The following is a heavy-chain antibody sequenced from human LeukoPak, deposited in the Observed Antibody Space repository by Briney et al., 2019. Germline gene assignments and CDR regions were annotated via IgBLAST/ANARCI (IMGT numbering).Heavy chain of an antibody. CDR1: GYSISSGYY. J-gene: IGHJ4*02. V-gene: IGHV4-38-2*02. CDR3: ARERRTELWFGELPQDY. D-gene: IGHD3-10*01. Sequence: SETLSLTCTVSGYSISSGYYWGWIRQPPGKGLEWIGSIYHSGSTYYNPSLKSRVTISVDTSKNQFSLKLSSVTAADTAVYYCARERRTELWFGELPQDYWGQGTLVTVSS. CDR2: IYHSGST.